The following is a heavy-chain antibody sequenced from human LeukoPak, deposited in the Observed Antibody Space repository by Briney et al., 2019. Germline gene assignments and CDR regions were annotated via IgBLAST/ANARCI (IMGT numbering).Heavy chain of an antibody. J-gene: IGHJ4*02. V-gene: IGHV5-51*01. CDR3: ARLLGPYCSSTSCYEYFDY. CDR2: IYPGDSDT. D-gene: IGHD2-2*01. Sequence: PGESLKISCKGSGYSFTSYWIGWVRQMPGKGLEWMGIIYPGDSDTTYSPSFQGQVTISADKSISTAYLQWSSLKASDTAMYYCARLLGPYCSSTSCYEYFDYWGQGTLVTVSS. CDR1: GYSFTSYW.